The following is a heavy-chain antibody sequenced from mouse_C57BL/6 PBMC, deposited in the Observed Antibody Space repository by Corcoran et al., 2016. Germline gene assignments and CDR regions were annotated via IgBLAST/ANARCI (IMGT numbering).Heavy chain of an antibody. D-gene: IGHD3-2*02. Sequence: QVQLKQSGAELVRPGASVKLSCKASGYTFTDYYINWVKQRPGQGLEWIARIYPGSGNTYYNEKFKGKATLTAEKSSSTAYMQLSSLTSEDSAVYVCAREAAQAFAYWGQGTLVTVSA. V-gene: IGHV1-76*01. J-gene: IGHJ3*01. CDR1: GYTFTDYY. CDR3: AREAAQAFAY. CDR2: IYPGSGNT.